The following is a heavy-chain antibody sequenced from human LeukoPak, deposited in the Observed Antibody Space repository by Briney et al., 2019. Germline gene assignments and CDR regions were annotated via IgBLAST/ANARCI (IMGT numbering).Heavy chain of an antibody. CDR3: ARESDTYYYDSSGYYYDY. CDR2: IYYSGST. J-gene: IGHJ4*02. D-gene: IGHD3-22*01. CDR1: GGSISSYY. Sequence: PSETLSLTCTVSGGSISSYYWSWIRQPAGKGLEWIGYIYYSGSTNYNPSLKSRVTISVDTSKNQFSLKLSSVTAADTAVYYCARESDTYYYDSSGYYYDYWGQGTLVTVSS. V-gene: IGHV4-59*01.